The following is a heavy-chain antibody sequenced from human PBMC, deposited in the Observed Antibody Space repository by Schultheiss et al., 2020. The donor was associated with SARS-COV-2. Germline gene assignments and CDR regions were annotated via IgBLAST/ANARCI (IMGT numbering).Heavy chain of an antibody. CDR3: AGSIVLMPPGWFDP. Sequence: SETLSLTCTVSGGSISSGDYYWSWIRQPPGKGLEWIGSIYYSGSTYYNPSLKSRVTISVDTSKNQFSLKLSSVTAADTAVYYCAGSIVLMPPGWFDPWGQGTLVTVSS. J-gene: IGHJ5*02. D-gene: IGHD2-8*01. V-gene: IGHV4-39*01. CDR2: IYYSGST. CDR1: GGSISSGDYY.